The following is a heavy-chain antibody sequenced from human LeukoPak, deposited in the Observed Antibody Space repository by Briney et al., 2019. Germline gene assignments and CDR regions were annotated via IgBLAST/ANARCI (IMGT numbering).Heavy chain of an antibody. Sequence: ETLSLTCTVSGGSISSYYWSWIRQPPGKGLEWISGISGSGGSTYYADSVKGRFTISRDNSKNTLYLQMNSLRAEDTAVYYCARDGRYSSGWLFDYWGQGTLVTVSS. CDR3: ARDGRYSSGWLFDY. CDR1: GGSISSYY. J-gene: IGHJ4*02. V-gene: IGHV3-23*01. D-gene: IGHD6-19*01. CDR2: ISGSGGST.